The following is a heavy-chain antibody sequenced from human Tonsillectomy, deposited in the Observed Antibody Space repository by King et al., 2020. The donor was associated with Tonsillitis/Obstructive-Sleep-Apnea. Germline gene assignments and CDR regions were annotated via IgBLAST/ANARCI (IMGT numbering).Heavy chain of an antibody. CDR3: AKVFGDYVIDY. V-gene: IGHV3-23*04. Sequence: DVQLVESGGGLVQPGGSLRLSCAASGFTFSNYAMSWVRQTPGKGLERVSATSGTGGTTYSTDSVKGRFTISRDNSKNTLYLQMNSLRAEDTAVYFCAKVFGDYVIDYWGQGTLVTVSS. CDR2: TSGTGGTT. D-gene: IGHD4-17*01. J-gene: IGHJ4*02. CDR1: GFTFSNYA.